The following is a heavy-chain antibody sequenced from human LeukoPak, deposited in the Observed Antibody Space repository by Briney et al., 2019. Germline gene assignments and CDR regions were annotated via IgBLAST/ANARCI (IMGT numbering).Heavy chain of an antibody. V-gene: IGHV3-30*02. Sequence: GGSLRLSCAASGFTFSSYGMHWVRQAPGKGLEWVAFIRYDGGNKYYADSVKGRFTISRDNSKNTLYLQMNSLRAEDTAVYYCAKNPGYGDSKRGLDYWGQGTLVTVSS. J-gene: IGHJ4*02. D-gene: IGHD4-17*01. CDR3: AKNPGYGDSKRGLDY. CDR2: IRYDGGNK. CDR1: GFTFSSYG.